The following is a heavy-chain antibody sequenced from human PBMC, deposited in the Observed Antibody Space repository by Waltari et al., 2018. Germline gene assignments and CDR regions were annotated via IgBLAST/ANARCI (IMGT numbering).Heavy chain of an antibody. CDR3: ARQNIHSYGYGYFDY. D-gene: IGHD5-18*01. CDR1: GSSFPKYW. CDR2: SYPGDSTT. V-gene: IGHV5-51*01. Sequence: EVQLVQSGVEVKTPGESLTISCKGSGSSFPKYWLGWVGQMPGKGLEWMGGSYPGDSTTKYSPSFQGQVTISADTSIDTAYLQWSSLKASDTAMYYCARQNIHSYGYGYFDYWGQGTLVTVSA. J-gene: IGHJ4*02.